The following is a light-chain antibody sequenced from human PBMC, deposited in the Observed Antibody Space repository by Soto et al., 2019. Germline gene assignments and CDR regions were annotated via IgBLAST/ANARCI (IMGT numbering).Light chain of an antibody. CDR3: QQYGRSPSMYT. Sequence: DIVLTQSPGTLSLSPGERATLACRASQSVNSGYLAWYQQKPGLAPRLLICGASSRATAFPDRVSGSGSGTDFTLTISRLEPEDFAGYCCQQYGRSPSMYTCRRGIKLEIK. CDR1: QSVNSGY. CDR2: GAS. J-gene: IGKJ2*01. V-gene: IGKV3-20*01.